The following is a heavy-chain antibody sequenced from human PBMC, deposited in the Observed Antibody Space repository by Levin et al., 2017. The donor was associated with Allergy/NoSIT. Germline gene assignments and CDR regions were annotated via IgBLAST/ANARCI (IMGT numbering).Heavy chain of an antibody. J-gene: IGHJ4*02. Sequence: PSETLSLTCTVSGGSISSSSYYWGWIRQPPGKGLEWIGSIYYSGSTYCISSLPRRVTISVDTSKNQFSLKLSSVTAADTAVYYCARQADCGSTSADFTYWGQGTLVTVSS. D-gene: IGHD2-2*01. CDR3: ARQADCGSTSADFTY. CDR2: IYYSGST. V-gene: IGHV4-39*01. CDR1: GGSISSSSYY.